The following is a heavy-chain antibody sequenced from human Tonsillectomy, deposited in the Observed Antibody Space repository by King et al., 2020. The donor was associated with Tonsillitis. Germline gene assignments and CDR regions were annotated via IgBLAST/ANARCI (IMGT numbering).Heavy chain of an antibody. V-gene: IGHV3-11*01. J-gene: IGHJ4*02. D-gene: IGHD2-21*01. CDR3: ARGEFRYFDY. CDR2: IDNRVTNI. Sequence: VQLVESGGGLVKPGGSLRLSCAASGFTFTDFHMSWIRQAPGKGLKWVSYIDNRVTNIYYADSVKGRFTISRDIAKNSLYLQMNSLRAEDTAVYYCARGEFRYFDYWGQGTLVAVSS. CDR1: GFTFTDFH.